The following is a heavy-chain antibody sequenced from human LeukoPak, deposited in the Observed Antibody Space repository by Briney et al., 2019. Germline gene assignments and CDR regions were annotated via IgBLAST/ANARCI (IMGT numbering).Heavy chain of an antibody. J-gene: IGHJ3*02. Sequence: ASVKVSCKASGYTFTGYYMHWARQAPGQGLEWMGWINPNSGGTNYAQKFQGRVTMTRDTSISTAYMELSRLRSDDTAVYYCARVGRGSSALDAFDIWGQGTMVTVSS. D-gene: IGHD6-25*01. CDR2: INPNSGGT. CDR3: ARVGRGSSALDAFDI. V-gene: IGHV1-2*02. CDR1: GYTFTGYY.